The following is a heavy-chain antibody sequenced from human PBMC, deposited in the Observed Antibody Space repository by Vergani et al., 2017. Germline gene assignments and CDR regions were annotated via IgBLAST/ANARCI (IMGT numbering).Heavy chain of an antibody. Sequence: EVQLVESGGGLVKPGGSLRLSCAASGFTFSNAWMSWVRQAPGKGLEWVGRIKSKTDGVTTDYAAPVKGRFTISRDDSTNTLYLQMNSLKTADTAVYYCTTDLEHGGLSSHNRYYYYSYMDVCGKGSTVTVSS. D-gene: IGHD3-10*01. J-gene: IGHJ6*03. V-gene: IGHV3-15*01. CDR3: TTDLEHGGLSSHNRYYYYSYMDV. CDR2: IKSKTDGVTT. CDR1: GFTFSNAW.